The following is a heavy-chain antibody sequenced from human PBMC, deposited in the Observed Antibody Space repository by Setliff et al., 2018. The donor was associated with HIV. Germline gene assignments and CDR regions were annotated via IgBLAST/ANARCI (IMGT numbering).Heavy chain of an antibody. D-gene: IGHD3-22*01. CDR2: IYYSGNT. V-gene: IGHV4-39*07. CDR1: GGSISSSSYY. J-gene: IGHJ3*02. Sequence: PSETLSLTCTVSGGSISSSSYYWGWIRQPPGKGLEWIGNIYYSGNTNYNPSFKGRVTISVDTSKNQFSLRVNSVTAADTAVYYCARSLVPSGYYYGRHAFDIWGQGTKVTVSS. CDR3: ARSLVPSGYYYGRHAFDI.